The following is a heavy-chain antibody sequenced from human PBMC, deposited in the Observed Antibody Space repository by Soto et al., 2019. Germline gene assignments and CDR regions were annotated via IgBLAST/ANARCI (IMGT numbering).Heavy chain of an antibody. V-gene: IGHV1-46*01. CDR1: GYIISSYY. CDR3: ARKYYFDY. Sequence: QVQLVQSGAEVKKPGASVKISCKASGYIISSYYIHWVRQAPGHGLEWMGIIDLSVGATTYAQKFQDRVTMTSDTSTRTFYMELIGLRLDYTAMYYCARKYYFDYWGQGTRVTVSS. J-gene: IGHJ4*01. CDR2: IDLSVGAT.